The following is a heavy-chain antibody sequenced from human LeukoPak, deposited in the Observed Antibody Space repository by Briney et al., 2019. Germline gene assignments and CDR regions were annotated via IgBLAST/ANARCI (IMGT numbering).Heavy chain of an antibody. V-gene: IGHV3-48*02. Sequence: PGGSLRLSCAASGFTFSSYGMNWVRQAPGKGLEWVSYISTSSNRIDYADSVKGRFTMSRDNAKNLLYLQMNSLRDEDTAVYYCARDHGMVVAAIVYYYYGMDVWGQGTTVTVSS. D-gene: IGHD2-15*01. CDR2: ISTSSNRI. CDR3: ARDHGMVVAAIVYYYYGMDV. J-gene: IGHJ6*02. CDR1: GFTFSSYG.